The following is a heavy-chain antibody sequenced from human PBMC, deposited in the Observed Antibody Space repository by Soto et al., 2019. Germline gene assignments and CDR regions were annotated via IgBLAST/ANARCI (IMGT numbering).Heavy chain of an antibody. D-gene: IGHD3-10*01. Sequence: WGFLRLPYKASGFTSSGFGVHWVRQARGKGLEWVAVISYDGSNKSYADSVKGLFTISRDNSKITLYLQMNSLRDEDTALYYCAKSPYYSYYFDYWAEGPLVTVSS. CDR1: GFTSSGFG. CDR3: AKSPYYSYYFDY. CDR2: ISYDGSNK. J-gene: IGHJ4*02. V-gene: IGHV3-30*18.